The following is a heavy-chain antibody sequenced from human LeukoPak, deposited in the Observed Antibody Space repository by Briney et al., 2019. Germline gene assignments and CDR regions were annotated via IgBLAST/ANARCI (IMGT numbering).Heavy chain of an antibody. CDR2: IKPDGTEG. J-gene: IGHJ6*02. Sequence: GGSLRLSCAASGFTFINYWMTWVRQAPGKGLEWVANIKPDGTEGYYVDSLKGRFTISRDNAKNSLYLQMNSLRTEDTAVYYCARVVITYYGMDVWGQGTTVTVSS. CDR3: ARVVITYYGMDV. V-gene: IGHV3-7*03. CDR1: GFTFINYW. D-gene: IGHD3-22*01.